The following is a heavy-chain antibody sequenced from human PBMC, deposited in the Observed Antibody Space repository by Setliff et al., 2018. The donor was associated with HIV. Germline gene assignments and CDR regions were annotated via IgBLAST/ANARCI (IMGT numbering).Heavy chain of an antibody. D-gene: IGHD2-2*01. CDR1: GASFSGYY. Sequence: NPSETLSLTCAVYGASFSGYYWAWIRQSPGTGLEWIGEINHSGITNYNPTLKSRVTISTDTSKNQFSLRLNSVTAADTAVYYCARVRLRVPPSIFDYWGQGALVTVSS. J-gene: IGHJ4*02. CDR2: INHSGIT. V-gene: IGHV4-34*01. CDR3: ARVRLRVPPSIFDY.